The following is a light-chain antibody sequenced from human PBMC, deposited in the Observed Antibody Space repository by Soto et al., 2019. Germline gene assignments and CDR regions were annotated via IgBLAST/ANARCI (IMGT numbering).Light chain of an antibody. J-gene: IGLJ1*01. CDR1: SADVGNFNL. Sequence: QAASVSGSPGQSVTISCTGTSADVGNFNLVSWYQQHPGKAPKLMIYEVNKRPSGVPDRFSGSKSGNTASLTVSGLQAEDEADYYCSSYAGSSNVFGTGTKVTVL. CDR2: EVN. CDR3: SSYAGSSNV. V-gene: IGLV2-14*02.